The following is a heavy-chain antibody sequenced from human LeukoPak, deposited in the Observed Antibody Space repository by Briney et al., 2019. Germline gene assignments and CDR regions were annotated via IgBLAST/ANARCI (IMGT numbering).Heavy chain of an antibody. Sequence: SETLSLTCTVSGRSISSHYWSWVRQAPGKGLEWIGYIFYSGRTNYSPSLKSRVTISVATSKNQFSLRLKSVTAADTAVYYCARVHSGYTYGVFDYWGQGTLVTVSS. CDR3: ARVHSGYTYGVFDY. D-gene: IGHD5-18*01. CDR1: GRSISSHY. V-gene: IGHV4-59*11. CDR2: IFYSGRT. J-gene: IGHJ4*02.